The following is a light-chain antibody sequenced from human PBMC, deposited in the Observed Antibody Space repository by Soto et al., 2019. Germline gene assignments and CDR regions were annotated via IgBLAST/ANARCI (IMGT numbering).Light chain of an antibody. CDR1: QSVSSSY. CDR3: QQYGSSTWT. CDR2: GAS. J-gene: IGKJ1*01. V-gene: IGKV3-20*01. Sequence: EIVLTQSPGTLSSSPGERATISCRASQSVSSSYLAWYQQKPGQAPRLLIYGASSRATGIPDRLSGSGSGTDFTLTISRLEPEDVAVYYCQQYGSSTWTFGHGTKVEIK.